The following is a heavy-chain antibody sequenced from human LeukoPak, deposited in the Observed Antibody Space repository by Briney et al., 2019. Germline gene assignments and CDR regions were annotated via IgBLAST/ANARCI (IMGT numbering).Heavy chain of an antibody. CDR1: GYSISSGYY. Sequence: KPSETLSLTCAVSGYSISSGYYWGWIRQPPGKGLEWIGSIYHSGSTYYNPSLKCRVTISVDTSKNQFSLKLSSVTAADTAVYYCAKEGSGYYPFIDYWGQGTLVTVSS. CDR2: IYHSGST. V-gene: IGHV4-38-2*01. CDR3: AKEGSGYYPFIDY. J-gene: IGHJ4*02. D-gene: IGHD3-22*01.